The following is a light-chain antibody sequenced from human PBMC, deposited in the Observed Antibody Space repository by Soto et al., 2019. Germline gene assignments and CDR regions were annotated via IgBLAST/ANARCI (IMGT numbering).Light chain of an antibody. CDR3: QQYGSSPIT. CDR1: QSVSSSY. J-gene: IGKJ5*01. Sequence: IVRTDSPCTLSLSPLERATLSFMSSQSVSSSYLAWYQQKPGQAPRLLIYGASSRATGIPDRFSGSGSGTDFTLTISRLEPEDFAVYYCQQYGSSPITFGQGTRLEIK. CDR2: GAS. V-gene: IGKV3-20*01.